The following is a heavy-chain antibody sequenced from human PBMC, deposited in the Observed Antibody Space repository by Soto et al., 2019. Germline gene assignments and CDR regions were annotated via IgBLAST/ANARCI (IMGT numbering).Heavy chain of an antibody. V-gene: IGHV4-30-2*01. Sequence: SETLSVTCAVSGGSISSGGYSWSWIRQPPGKGLEWIGYIYHSGSTYYNPSLKSRVTISVDWSKNQFSLKLSSVTAADTAVYYCARGMTTVTTLDYWGQGTLVTVSS. J-gene: IGHJ4*02. CDR1: GGSISSGGYS. D-gene: IGHD4-4*01. CDR3: ARGMTTVTTLDY. CDR2: IYHSGST.